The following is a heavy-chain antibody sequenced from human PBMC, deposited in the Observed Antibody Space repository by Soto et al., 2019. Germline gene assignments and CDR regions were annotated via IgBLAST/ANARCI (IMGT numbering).Heavy chain of an antibody. Sequence: GGSLRLSCAASGFPFSSYGMHWVRQAPGKGLEWVAVISYDGSNKYYADSVKGRFTISRDNSKNTLYLQMNSLRAEDTAVYYCAKDPHSSGIDDYWGQGTLVTVSS. CDR2: ISYDGSNK. V-gene: IGHV3-30*18. CDR1: GFPFSSYG. CDR3: AKDPHSSGIDDY. D-gene: IGHD6-19*01. J-gene: IGHJ4*02.